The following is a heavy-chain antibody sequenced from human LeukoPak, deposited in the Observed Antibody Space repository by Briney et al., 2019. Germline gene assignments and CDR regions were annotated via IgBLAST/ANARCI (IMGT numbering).Heavy chain of an antibody. CDR3: ARVGQQLVRDAFDI. CDR2: ISSSSSYI. J-gene: IGHJ3*02. Sequence: GGSLRLSCAASGFTFSSYSMNWVRQAPGKGLEWVSSISSSSSYIYYADSVKDRFTISRDNAKNSLYLQMNSLRAEDTAVYYCARVGQQLVRDAFDIWGQGTMVTVSS. V-gene: IGHV3-21*01. D-gene: IGHD6-13*01. CDR1: GFTFSSYS.